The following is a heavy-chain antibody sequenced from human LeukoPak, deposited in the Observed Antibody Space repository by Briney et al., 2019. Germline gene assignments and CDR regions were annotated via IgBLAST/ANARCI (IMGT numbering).Heavy chain of an antibody. V-gene: IGHV1-69*04. CDR2: IIPILGIA. D-gene: IGHD5-12*01. Sequence: GASVTVSCKASGGTFSSYAISWVRQAPGQGLEWMGRIIPILGIANYAQKFQGRVTITADKSTSTAYMELSSLRSEDTAVYYCASSWQKENWFDPWGQGILVTVSS. CDR3: ASSWQKENWFDP. J-gene: IGHJ5*02. CDR1: GGTFSSYA.